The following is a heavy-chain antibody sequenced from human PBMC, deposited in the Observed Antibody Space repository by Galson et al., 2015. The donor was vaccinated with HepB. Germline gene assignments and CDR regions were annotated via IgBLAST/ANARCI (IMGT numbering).Heavy chain of an antibody. CDR2: ISYDGSNK. J-gene: IGHJ6*02. V-gene: IGHV3-30*18. CDR3: AKDMGFFYYYYGMDV. D-gene: IGHD3-10*01. CDR1: GFTFSSYG. Sequence: SLRLSCAASGFTFSSYGMHWVRQAPGKGLEWVAVISYDGSNKYYADSVKGRFTISRDNSKNTLYLQMNSLRAEDTAVYYCAKDMGFFYYYYGMDVWGQGTTVTVSS.